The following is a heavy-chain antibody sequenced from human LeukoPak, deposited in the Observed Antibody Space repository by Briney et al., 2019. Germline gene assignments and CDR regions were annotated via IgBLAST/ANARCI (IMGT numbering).Heavy chain of an antibody. J-gene: IGHJ4*02. D-gene: IGHD5-18*01. CDR3: ARDLRIQLWSRGPFDY. Sequence: GGSLRLSCAASGFTFSSHSMNWVRQAPGKGLEWVSSISSSSSYIYYADSVKGRFTISRDNAKNSLYLQMNSLRAEDTAVYYCARDLRIQLWSRGPFDYWGQGTLVTVSS. CDR1: GFTFSSHS. V-gene: IGHV3-21*01. CDR2: ISSSSSYI.